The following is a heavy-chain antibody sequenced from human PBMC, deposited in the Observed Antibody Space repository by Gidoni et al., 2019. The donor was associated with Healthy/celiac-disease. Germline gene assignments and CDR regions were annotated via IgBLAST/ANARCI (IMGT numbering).Heavy chain of an antibody. D-gene: IGHD1-26*01. CDR2: ISYDGSNK. Sequence: QVQLVESGGGVVQPGTSLRLSCAASGFTFSSYAMPWVRQVPGKGLGWVAVISYDGSNKYYADSVKGRFTISRDNSKNTLYLQMNSLRAEDTAVYYCASLRGSAFDYWGQGTLVTVSS. CDR1: GFTFSSYA. CDR3: ASLRGSAFDY. V-gene: IGHV3-30-3*01. J-gene: IGHJ4*02.